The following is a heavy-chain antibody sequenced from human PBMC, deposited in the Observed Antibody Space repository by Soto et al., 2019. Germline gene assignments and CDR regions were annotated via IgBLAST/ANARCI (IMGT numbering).Heavy chain of an antibody. CDR3: ANDQLLFGVVIPFDY. CDR1: GFTFSSYA. Sequence: GGSLRLSCAASGFTFSSYAMSWVRQAPGKGLEWVSAISGSGGSTYYADSVKGRFTISRDNSKDTLYLQMNSLRAEDTAVYYCANDQLLFGVVIPFDYRGQGTLVTLSS. J-gene: IGHJ4*02. CDR2: ISGSGGST. V-gene: IGHV3-23*01. D-gene: IGHD3-3*01.